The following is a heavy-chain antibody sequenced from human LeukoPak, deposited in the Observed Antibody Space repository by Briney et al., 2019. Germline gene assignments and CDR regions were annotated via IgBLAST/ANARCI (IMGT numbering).Heavy chain of an antibody. V-gene: IGHV3-23*01. Sequence: GGSLRLSCAASGFTFSNYAMSWVRQAPRKGLEWVSTISGSGVTTYYVDSVKGRFTISRDNSKNTLYLQMNSLRAEDTAIFYCAKESPHFDDWGQGTLVTVSS. CDR1: GFTFSNYA. CDR3: AKESPHFDD. J-gene: IGHJ4*02. CDR2: ISGSGVTT.